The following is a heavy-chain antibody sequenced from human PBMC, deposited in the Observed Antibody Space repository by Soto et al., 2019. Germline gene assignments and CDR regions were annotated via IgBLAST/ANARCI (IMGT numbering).Heavy chain of an antibody. CDR2: IYYSGST. J-gene: IGHJ4*02. CDR3: ARFTVTQDFDY. V-gene: IGHV4-30-4*01. CDR1: GGSISSGDYY. D-gene: IGHD4-17*01. Sequence: PSETLSLTCTVSGGSISSGDYYWSWIRQPPGKGLEWIGYIYYSGSTYYNPSLKSRVTISVDTSKNQFSLKLSSVTAADTAVYYCARFTVTQDFDYWGQGTLVTVSS.